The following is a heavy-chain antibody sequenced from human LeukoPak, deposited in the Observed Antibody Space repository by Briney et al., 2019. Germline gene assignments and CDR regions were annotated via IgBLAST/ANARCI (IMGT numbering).Heavy chain of an antibody. Sequence: KASETLSLTCTVPGGSISSYYWNWIRQPPGKGLEWIGYIYYSGSTNYNPSLKSRVTISVDTSKNQFSLKLSSVTAADTAVYYCARGGWYPESFQHWGQGALVTVSS. CDR2: IYYSGST. J-gene: IGHJ1*01. D-gene: IGHD6-19*01. V-gene: IGHV4-59*01. CDR1: GGSISSYY. CDR3: ARGGWYPESFQH.